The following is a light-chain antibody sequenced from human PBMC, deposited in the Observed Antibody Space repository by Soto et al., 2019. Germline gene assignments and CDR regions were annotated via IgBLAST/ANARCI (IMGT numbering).Light chain of an antibody. V-gene: IGKV3-11*01. J-gene: IGKJ2*01. CDR3: QQRSIWPKT. CDR1: QSVSSY. CDR2: DAS. Sequence: EMVLTQSPATLSLSPGERATLSCRASQSVSSYLSWYQQKHGQAPRLLIYDASNRATGIPARVSGSGSGTDFTLTISSLEPEDFAVYYCQQRSIWPKTFGQWTKLEIK.